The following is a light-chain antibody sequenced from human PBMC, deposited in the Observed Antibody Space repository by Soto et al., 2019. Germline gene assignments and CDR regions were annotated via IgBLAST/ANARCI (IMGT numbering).Light chain of an antibody. J-gene: IGLJ2*01. CDR2: SNS. Sequence: QPVLTQPPSASGTPGQRVTISCSGSSSNIGGNTVSWYQQLPGTAPKVLIYSNSQRSSGVPDRFSGSKSGTSASLAISGLQSQDEAEYYCAAWDDSPNGKVVFGGGTKLTVL. V-gene: IGLV1-44*01. CDR1: SSNIGGNT. CDR3: AAWDDSPNGKVV.